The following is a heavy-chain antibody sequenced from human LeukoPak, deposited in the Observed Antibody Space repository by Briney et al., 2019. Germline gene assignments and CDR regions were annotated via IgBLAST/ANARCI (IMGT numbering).Heavy chain of an antibody. CDR3: AREGDDYGDYVFDY. CDR1: GGSISSYY. V-gene: IGHV4-59*01. D-gene: IGHD4-17*01. CDR2: IYYSGST. J-gene: IGHJ4*02. Sequence: SETLSLTCTVPGGSISSYYWSWIRQPPGKGLEWIGYIYYSGSTNYNPSLKSRVTISVDTSKNQFSLKLSSVTAADTAVYYCAREGDDYGDYVFDYWGQGTLVTVSS.